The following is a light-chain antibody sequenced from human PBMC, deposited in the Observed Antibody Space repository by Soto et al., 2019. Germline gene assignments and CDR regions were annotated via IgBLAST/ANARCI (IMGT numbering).Light chain of an antibody. CDR1: QSISSY. CDR2: AAS. CDR3: QQSYSTPRT. J-gene: IGKJ4*01. V-gene: IGKV1-39*01. Sequence: DIQMTQSPSSLSASVGDRVTITCRASQSISSYLNWYQQKPGKAPKLLLYAASSLQSGVPSRFSGSGSATDFTLTISSLQPEDFATYYCQQSYSTPRTFGGGTKV.